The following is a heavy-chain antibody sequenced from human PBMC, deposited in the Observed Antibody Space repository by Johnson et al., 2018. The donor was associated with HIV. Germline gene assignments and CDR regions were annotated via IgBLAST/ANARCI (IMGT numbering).Heavy chain of an antibody. D-gene: IGHD1-26*01. CDR1: GFTFDDYG. CDR2: IRYAGSGK. CDR3: ARDRGLWERNGAGAFDI. J-gene: IGHJ3*02. V-gene: IGHV3-30*02. Sequence: VQLVESGGGVVRPGGSLRLSCAASGFTFDDYGMSWVRQAPGKGLEWVTFIRYAGSGKYYADSVNGRFTISRDNSKNTLYLQMNSRRAEDTAVYYCARDRGLWERNGAGAFDIWGQGTMVTVSS.